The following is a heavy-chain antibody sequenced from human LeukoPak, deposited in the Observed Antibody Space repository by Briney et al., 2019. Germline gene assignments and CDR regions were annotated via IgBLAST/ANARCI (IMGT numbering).Heavy chain of an antibody. J-gene: IGHJ4*02. CDR1: GFTFSSYV. Sequence: PGGSLRLSCAASGFTFSSYVMSWVRQAPGKGLEWVAFIRYDGSNKYYADSVKGRFTISRDNSKNTLYLQMNSLRAEDTAVYYCAKDVRRMFDYWGQGTLVTVSS. CDR2: IRYDGSNK. V-gene: IGHV3-30*02. CDR3: AKDVRRMFDY. D-gene: IGHD3-10*02.